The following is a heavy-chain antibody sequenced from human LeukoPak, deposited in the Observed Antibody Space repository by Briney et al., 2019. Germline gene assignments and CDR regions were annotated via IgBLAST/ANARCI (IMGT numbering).Heavy chain of an antibody. Sequence: ASVKVSCKASGYTFTGYYMHWVRQAPGQGLEWMGWINPNSGGTNYAQKFQGRVTMTRDTSISTAYMELSRLRSDDTAVYYCARAIAAAVSSYMDVWGKGTTVTVSS. CDR3: ARAIAAAVSSYMDV. J-gene: IGHJ6*03. CDR2: INPNSGGT. D-gene: IGHD6-13*01. CDR1: GYTFTGYY. V-gene: IGHV1-2*02.